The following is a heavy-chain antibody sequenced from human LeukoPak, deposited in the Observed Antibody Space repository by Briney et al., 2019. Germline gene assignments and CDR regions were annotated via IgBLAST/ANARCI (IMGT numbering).Heavy chain of an antibody. Sequence: SETLSLTCTVSGGSISSTSYYWGWIRQPPGKGLEWIGSIHYSGSTYYNPSLKSRVTTSLDTSKNQFSLKLTSVTAADTAVYYCARHTIVVVPAPKYAFDIWGQGTMVTVSS. CDR1: GGSISSTSYY. J-gene: IGHJ3*02. V-gene: IGHV4-39*01. CDR2: IHYSGST. D-gene: IGHD2-2*01. CDR3: ARHTIVVVPAPKYAFDI.